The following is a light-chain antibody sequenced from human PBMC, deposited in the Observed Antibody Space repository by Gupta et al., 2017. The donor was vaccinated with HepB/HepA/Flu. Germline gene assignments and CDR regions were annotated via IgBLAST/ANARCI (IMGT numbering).Light chain of an antibody. J-gene: IGKJ5*01. CDR1: QSVSSN. CDR2: GAS. V-gene: IGKV3-15*01. Sequence: ELVMTQSPATLSVSPGERATLSCRASQSVSSNLAWYQQKPGQAPRLLIYGASTRATGIPARFRGSGSGTEFTLTISRLESEDFAVYYCQQYNNWPQWTFGQGTRLEIK. CDR3: QQYNNWPQWT.